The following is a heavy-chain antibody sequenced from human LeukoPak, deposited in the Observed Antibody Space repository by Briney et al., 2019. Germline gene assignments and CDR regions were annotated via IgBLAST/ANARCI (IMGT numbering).Heavy chain of an antibody. CDR3: AREIEMATNWFDP. CDR2: IYSGGST. D-gene: IGHD5-24*01. Sequence: GGSLRLSCAASGFTVNSNYMSWVRQAPGKGLEWVSVIYSGGSTYYADSVKGRFTISRDNSKNTLYLQMNSLRAEDTAVYYCAREIEMATNWFDPWGQGTLVTVSS. CDR1: GFTVNSNY. V-gene: IGHV3-53*01. J-gene: IGHJ5*02.